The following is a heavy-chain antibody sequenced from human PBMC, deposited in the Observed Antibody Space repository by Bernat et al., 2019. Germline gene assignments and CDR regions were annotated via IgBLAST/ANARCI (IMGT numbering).Heavy chain of an antibody. D-gene: IGHD4-17*01. J-gene: IGHJ5*02. CDR2: IYYSGST. CDR3: ARNVSYGDYFSVVYNWFDP. Sequence: QLQLQESGPGLVKPSETLSLTCTVSGGSISSSSYYWGWIRQPPGKGLEWIGSIYYSGSTYYNPSLKSRVTISVDTSKNQFSLKLSSVTAADTAVYYCARNVSYGDYFSVVYNWFDPWGQGTLVTVSS. V-gene: IGHV4-39*01. CDR1: GGSISSSSYY.